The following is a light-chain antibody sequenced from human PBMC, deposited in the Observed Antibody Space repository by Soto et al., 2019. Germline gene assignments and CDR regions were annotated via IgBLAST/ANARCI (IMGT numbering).Light chain of an antibody. CDR3: KQYNNWPFS. CDR1: QSVSSSY. Sequence: EIVLTQSPGTLSLSPGERATLSCRASQSVSSSYLAWYQQKSGQSPRLLIYDVSSRATGVQSRFSGTGSETDFTLTIRGLQSEDSAIYFCKQYNNWPFSVDPGTRLEIK. CDR2: DVS. V-gene: IGKV3-15*01. J-gene: IGKJ5*01.